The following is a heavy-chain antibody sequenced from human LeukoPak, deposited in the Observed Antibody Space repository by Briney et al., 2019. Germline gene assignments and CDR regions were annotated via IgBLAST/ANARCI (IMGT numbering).Heavy chain of an antibody. D-gene: IGHD3-10*01. J-gene: IGHJ6*03. CDR1: GFTFSSYS. CDR3: AKDHGHYGSGSYYYYYYMDV. CDR2: IRYDGSNK. V-gene: IGHV3-30*02. Sequence: PGGSLRLSCAASGFTFSSYSMHWVRQAPGKGLEWVAFIRYDGSNKYYADSVKGRFTISRDNSKNTLYLQMNSLRAEDTAVYYCAKDHGHYGSGSYYYYYYMDVWGKGTTVTVSS.